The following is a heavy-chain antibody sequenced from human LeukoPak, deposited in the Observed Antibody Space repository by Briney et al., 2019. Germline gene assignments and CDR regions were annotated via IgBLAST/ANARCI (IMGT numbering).Heavy chain of an antibody. CDR3: ARHLRLRGEQQLPSYFDY. CDR2: IYYSGST. Sequence: SETLSLTYTVSGGSISSSSYYWGWIRQPPGKGLEWIGSIYYSGSTYYNPSLKSRVTISVDTSKNQFSLKLSSGTAADTAVYYCARHLRLRGEQQLPSYFDYWGQGTLVTVSS. D-gene: IGHD6-13*01. CDR1: GGSISSSSYY. J-gene: IGHJ4*02. V-gene: IGHV4-39*01.